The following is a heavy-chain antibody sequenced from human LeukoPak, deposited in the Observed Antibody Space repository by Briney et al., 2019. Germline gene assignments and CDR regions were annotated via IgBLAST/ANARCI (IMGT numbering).Heavy chain of an antibody. CDR3: ARLTGYSYYYYYYGMDV. Sequence: SETLSLTCAVYGGSFSGYYWSWIRQPPGKGLEWIGEINHSGSTNYNPSLKSRVTISVDTSKNQFSLKLSSGTAADTAEYYCARLTGYSYYYYYYGMDVWGQGTTVTVSS. CDR2: INHSGST. CDR1: GGSFSGYY. V-gene: IGHV4-34*01. D-gene: IGHD3-9*01. J-gene: IGHJ6*02.